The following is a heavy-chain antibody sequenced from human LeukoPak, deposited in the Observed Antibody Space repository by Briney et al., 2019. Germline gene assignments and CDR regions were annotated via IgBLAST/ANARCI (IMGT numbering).Heavy chain of an antibody. CDR2: ITSDNTTM. J-gene: IGHJ5*02. D-gene: IGHD4-11*01. Sequence: GGSLRLSCAASGFTVSSNYMNWVRQAPGQGLEWVSYITSDNTTMFYADSVKGRFTASRDNAENSMYLQMNSLRAEDTAVYYCARVALRPIDYSNPEFDPWGQGTLVTVSS. CDR3: ARVALRPIDYSNPEFDP. V-gene: IGHV3-48*01. CDR1: GFTVSSNY.